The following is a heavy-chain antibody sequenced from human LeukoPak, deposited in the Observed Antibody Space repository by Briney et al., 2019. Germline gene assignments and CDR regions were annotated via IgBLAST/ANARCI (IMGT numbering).Heavy chain of an antibody. CDR2: IRADKGKT. V-gene: IGHV1-18*01. D-gene: IGHD4-11*01. CDR3: ARDRSNPDF. J-gene: IGHJ4*02. Sequence: AASVKVSCKTSGYKFKTFGISWVRQAPGQGLEWMGWIRADKGKTDYAQKFQDRVTLTIDTSTSTAYMELRSLTSDDTATYYCARDRSNPDFWGQGTLVTVS. CDR1: GYKFKTFG.